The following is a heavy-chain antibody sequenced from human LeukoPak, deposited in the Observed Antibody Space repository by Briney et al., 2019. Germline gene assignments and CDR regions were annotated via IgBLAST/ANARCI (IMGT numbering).Heavy chain of an antibody. D-gene: IGHD3-10*01. J-gene: IGHJ4*02. Sequence: GGSLRLSCAASGFTFTTYAMSWVRQAPGKGLEWVSAISGSGGGTYYADSVKGRFTISRDNSKNTLYLQMNSLRAEDTAVCYCAKDPGAFSGLGYDYWGQGTLVTVSS. CDR3: AKDPGAFSGLGYDY. V-gene: IGHV3-23*01. CDR2: ISGSGGGT. CDR1: GFTFTTYA.